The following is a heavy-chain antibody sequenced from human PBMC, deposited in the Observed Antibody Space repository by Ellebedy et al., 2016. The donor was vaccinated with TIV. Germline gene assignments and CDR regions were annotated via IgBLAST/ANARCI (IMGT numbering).Heavy chain of an antibody. J-gene: IGHJ4*02. CDR2: INQDGSGK. Sequence: GESLKISCTASGFSFSRYSINWVRQAPGKGLEWVANINQDGSGKYYVDSVKGRFTISRDNAKNSLYLQMNSLRDEDTAVYYCARPLRNIVKGGFDYWGQGTLVTVSS. V-gene: IGHV3-7*01. CDR1: GFSFSRYS. D-gene: IGHD2-21*01. CDR3: ARPLRNIVKGGFDY.